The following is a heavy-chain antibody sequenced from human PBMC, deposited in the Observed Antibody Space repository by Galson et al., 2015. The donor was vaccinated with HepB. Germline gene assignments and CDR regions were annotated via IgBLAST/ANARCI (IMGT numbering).Heavy chain of an antibody. V-gene: IGHV1-18*01. CDR3: ARDSRLELRLNNYYYYGMDV. D-gene: IGHD1-7*01. CDR2: ISGYDGST. Sequence: SVKVSCKASGYNFNFHGISWVRQAPGQGLEWMGWISGYDGSTNYPQTLQGRVIMTTDRSTNTGYMEVRSLRSDDTAIYYCARDSRLELRLNNYYYYGMDVWGQGTTVTVSS. CDR1: GYNFNFHG. J-gene: IGHJ6*02.